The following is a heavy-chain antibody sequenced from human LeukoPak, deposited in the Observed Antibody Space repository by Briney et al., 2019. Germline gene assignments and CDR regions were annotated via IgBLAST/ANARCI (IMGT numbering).Heavy chain of an antibody. V-gene: IGHV3-23*01. D-gene: IGHD6-6*01. CDR1: GFTVSSNY. J-gene: IGHJ4*02. CDR3: AKVEAARPGGHLVG. CDR2: ISGSGGST. Sequence: GSLRLSCAASGFTVSSNYMSWVRQAPGKGLEWASAISGSGGSTYYADSVKGRFTISRDYSKNTLYLQMNSLRAEDTAVYYCAKVEAARPGGHLVGWGQGTLVTVSS.